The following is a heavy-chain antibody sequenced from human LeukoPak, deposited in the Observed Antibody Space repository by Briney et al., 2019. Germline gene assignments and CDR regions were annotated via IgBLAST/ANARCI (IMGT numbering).Heavy chain of an antibody. J-gene: IGHJ4*02. CDR2: IYYSGST. Sequence: PSETLSLTCTVSGGSISSSSYYWGWIRQPPGKGLEWIGSIYYSGSTYYNPSLKSRVTISVDTSKNQFPLKLSSVTAADTAVYYCARLGGQWSGSEFDYWGQGTLVTVSS. CDR1: GGSISSSSYY. CDR3: ARLGGQWSGSEFDY. D-gene: IGHD3-3*01. V-gene: IGHV4-39*01.